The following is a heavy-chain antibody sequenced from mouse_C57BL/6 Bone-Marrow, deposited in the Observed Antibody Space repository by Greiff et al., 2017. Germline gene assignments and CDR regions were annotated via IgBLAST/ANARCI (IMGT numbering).Heavy chain of an antibody. J-gene: IGHJ3*01. CDR2: IWSGGST. CDR1: GFSLTSYG. CDR3: ARKGVYYDYDGGFAY. V-gene: IGHV2-2*01. Sequence: QVQLKESGPGLVQPSQSLSITCTVSGFSLTSYGVHWVRQSPGKGLEWLGVIWSGGSTDYNAAFISRLSISKDNSKSQVFFKMNSLQADDTAIYYCARKGVYYDYDGGFAYWGQGTLVTVSA. D-gene: IGHD2-4*01.